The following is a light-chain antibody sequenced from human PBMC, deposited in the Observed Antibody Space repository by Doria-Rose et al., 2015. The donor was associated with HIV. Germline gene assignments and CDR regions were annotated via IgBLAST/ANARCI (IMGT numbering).Light chain of an antibody. J-gene: IGKJ2*01. CDR1: QSISSY. Sequence: DIQMTQSPSSLSASVGDRVTITCRASQSISSYLNWYQQKPGKAPNLLIYAASSLQSGVPSRFSGSGSGTDFTLTISSLQPEDFVTYYCQQSYRSPSFGQGTKLEIK. V-gene: IGKV1-39*01. CDR2: AAS. CDR3: QQSYRSPS.